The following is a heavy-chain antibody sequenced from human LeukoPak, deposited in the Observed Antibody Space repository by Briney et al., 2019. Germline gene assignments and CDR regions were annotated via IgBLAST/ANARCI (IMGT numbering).Heavy chain of an antibody. Sequence: GGSLRLSCTASGFTFGDYAMSWFRQAPGKGLEWVGFIRSKAYGGTTEYAASVKGRFTISRDDSKSIAYLQMNSLKTEDTAVYYCTRDSVTSYDYVWGSYRPDAFDIWGQGTMVTVSS. CDR2: IRSKAYGGTT. V-gene: IGHV3-49*03. D-gene: IGHD3-16*02. CDR1: GFTFGDYA. J-gene: IGHJ3*02. CDR3: TRDSVTSYDYVWGSYRPDAFDI.